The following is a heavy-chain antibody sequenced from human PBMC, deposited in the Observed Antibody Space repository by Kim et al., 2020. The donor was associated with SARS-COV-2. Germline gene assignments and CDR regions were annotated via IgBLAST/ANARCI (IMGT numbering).Heavy chain of an antibody. D-gene: IGHD6-13*01. Sequence: QGRVTMTRDTSTSTVYMELSSLRSEDTAVYYCARASSSRDSSSWGDAFDIWGQGTMVTVSS. V-gene: IGHV1-46*01. CDR3: ARASSSRDSSSWGDAFDI. J-gene: IGHJ3*02.